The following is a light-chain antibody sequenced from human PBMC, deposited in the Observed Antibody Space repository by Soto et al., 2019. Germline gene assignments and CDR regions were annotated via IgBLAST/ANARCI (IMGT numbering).Light chain of an antibody. CDR1: SGSIASNY. CDR3: LSFDISNVV. V-gene: IGLV6-57*04. Sequence: NFMLTQPHSVSESQGKTVTISCTRSSGSIASNYVQWYQQRPGSAPTPVIYEDSQRPSGVPDRFSGSIDSSSNSASLPISRLKTEDEADYYCLSFDISNVVFGGGNKRTVL. CDR2: EDS. J-gene: IGLJ2*01.